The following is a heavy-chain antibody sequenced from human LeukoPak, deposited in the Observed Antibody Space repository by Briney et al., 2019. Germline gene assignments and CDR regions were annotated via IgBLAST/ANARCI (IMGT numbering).Heavy chain of an antibody. J-gene: IGHJ4*02. CDR2: ISYDGSNK. D-gene: IGHD2-15*01. CDR1: GRTWSNCG. CDR3: ARDGYCSGGSCYLDY. Sequence: TSQTLFWIDSGRTWSNCGLRWVRHASEKGLEWVAVISYDGSNKYYADSVKGRFTISRDNSKNTLYLQMNSLRAEDTAVYYCARDGYCSGGSCYLDYWGQGTLVTVSS. V-gene: IGHV3-30*04.